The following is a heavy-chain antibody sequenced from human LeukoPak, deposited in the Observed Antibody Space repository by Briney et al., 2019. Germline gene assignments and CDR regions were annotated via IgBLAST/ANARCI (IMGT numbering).Heavy chain of an antibody. V-gene: IGHV1-18*01. CDR1: GYTFTNYG. J-gene: IGHJ1*01. CDR2: ISAYNGNT. CDR3: ARTYGDNAEYFQH. Sequence: ASAKVSCKASGYTFTNYGTSWVRQAPGQGLEWMGWISAYNGNTNYAQKLQGRVTMTTNTSTSTAYMELRSLRSDDTAVYYCARTYGDNAEYFQHWGQGTLVTVSS. D-gene: IGHD4-17*01.